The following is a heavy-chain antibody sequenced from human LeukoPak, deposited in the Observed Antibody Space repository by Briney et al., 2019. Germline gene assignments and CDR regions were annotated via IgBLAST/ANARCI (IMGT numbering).Heavy chain of an antibody. J-gene: IGHJ6*03. CDR2: IWYDGSNK. Sequence: SGGSLRLSCAASGFTFSSYGMHWVRQAPGKGLEWVAVIWYDGSNKYYADSVKGRFTISRDNSKNTLYLQMNSLRAEDTAVYYCARVMGVKEDYYYYYYMDVWGKGTTVTVSS. CDR3: ARVMGVKEDYYYYYYMDV. D-gene: IGHD3-16*01. CDR1: GFTFSSYG. V-gene: IGHV3-33*01.